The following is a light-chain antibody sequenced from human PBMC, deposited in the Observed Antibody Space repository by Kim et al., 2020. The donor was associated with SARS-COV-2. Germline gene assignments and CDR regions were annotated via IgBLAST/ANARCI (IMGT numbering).Light chain of an antibody. CDR1: QSISSH. V-gene: IGKV1-39*01. J-gene: IGKJ3*01. CDR2: AAS. Sequence: DIQMTQSPSTLSASVGDRVTITCLTTQSISSHLNWYHQKPGRAPKLLISAASTLQGGVPSRFSGSGSETDFTLTISSLQPEDFATYFCKQSYITPFTFGPGTKVDIK. CDR3: KQSYITPFT.